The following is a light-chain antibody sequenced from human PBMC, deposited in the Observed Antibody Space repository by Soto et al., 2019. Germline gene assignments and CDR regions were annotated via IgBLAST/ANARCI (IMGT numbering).Light chain of an antibody. CDR3: QSYDSTLSAHYV. J-gene: IGLJ1*01. CDR2: GNI. Sequence: QSVLTQPPSVSGAPGQRVTISCTGSSSNIGAGYDVHWYQQRPGTAPKLLIFGNINRPSGVPDRFSGSKSGTSASLAITGLQAEDEGDYYCQSYDSTLSAHYVFGTGTKLTVL. CDR1: SSNIGAGYD. V-gene: IGLV1-40*01.